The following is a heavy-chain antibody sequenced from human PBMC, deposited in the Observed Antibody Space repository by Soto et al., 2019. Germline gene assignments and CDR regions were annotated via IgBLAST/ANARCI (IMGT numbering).Heavy chain of an antibody. J-gene: IGHJ4*02. Sequence: SETLSLTCTVSGGSISSYYWSWIRQPPGKGLEWIGYIYYSGSTNYNPSLKSRVTISVDTSKNQFSLKLSSVTAADTAVYYCARQRGVLEVVPAARGYYFDYWGQGTLVTVSS. CDR3: ARQRGVLEVVPAARGYYFDY. V-gene: IGHV4-59*08. CDR2: IYYSGST. D-gene: IGHD2-2*01. CDR1: GGSISSYY.